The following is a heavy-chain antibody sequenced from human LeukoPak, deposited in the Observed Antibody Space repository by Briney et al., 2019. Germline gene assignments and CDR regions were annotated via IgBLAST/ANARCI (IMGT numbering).Heavy chain of an antibody. CDR2: INHSAGA. Sequence: SETLSLACAVYGGSFSGFFWTWVRQPPGKGLEWIGEINHSAGANYNPSLKRRVTISIDTSKNQFSLKVDSVTAADTAVYYCARGRIPDDSGSRGDYFDYWGQGTLVTVSS. D-gene: IGHD3-10*01. CDR1: GGSFSGFF. CDR3: ARGRIPDDSGSRGDYFDY. V-gene: IGHV4-34*01. J-gene: IGHJ4*02.